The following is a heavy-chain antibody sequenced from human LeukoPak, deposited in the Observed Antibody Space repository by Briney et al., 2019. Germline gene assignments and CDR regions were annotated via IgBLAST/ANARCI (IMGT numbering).Heavy chain of an antibody. CDR2: INAGNGNT. Sequence: GASVKVSCKASGYTFTSFAMHWVRQAPGQRLEWMGWINAGNGNTKYSQKLQGRVTMTTDTSTSTAYMELRSLRSDDTAVYYCARDEGEYSSLNDYWGQGTLVTVSS. J-gene: IGHJ4*02. CDR3: ARDEGEYSSLNDY. V-gene: IGHV1-3*01. CDR1: GYTFTSFA. D-gene: IGHD6-6*01.